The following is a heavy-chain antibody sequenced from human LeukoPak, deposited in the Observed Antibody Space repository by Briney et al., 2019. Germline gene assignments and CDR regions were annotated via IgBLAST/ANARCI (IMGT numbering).Heavy chain of an antibody. CDR3: ARGGPSGYDNWFDP. D-gene: IGHD5-12*01. Sequence: HSGGSLRLSCAASGFTFTTYNMNWVRQAPGMGLVWVSRINSDGSRTTYADSVEGRFTISRDNAKNTLYLQMNSLRAEDTAMYYCARGGPSGYDNWFDPWGQGTLVTASS. CDR2: INSDGSRT. J-gene: IGHJ5*02. CDR1: GFTFTTYN. V-gene: IGHV3-74*01.